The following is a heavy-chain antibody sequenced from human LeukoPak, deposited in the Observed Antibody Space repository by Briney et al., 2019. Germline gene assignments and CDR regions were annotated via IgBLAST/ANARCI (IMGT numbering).Heavy chain of an antibody. CDR3: ARDFTYYYYGTDV. V-gene: IGHV7-4-1*02. CDR2: INTHTGNP. D-gene: IGHD2-21*01. CDR1: GYTFTSYA. J-gene: IGHJ6*02. Sequence: ASVKVSCKASGYTFTSYAMSWVRQAPGQGLEWMGWINTHTGNPTYAQDFIGRFVFSLDTSVSTAYLQISSLKAEDTAVYYCARDFTYYYYGTDVWGQGTTVTVSS.